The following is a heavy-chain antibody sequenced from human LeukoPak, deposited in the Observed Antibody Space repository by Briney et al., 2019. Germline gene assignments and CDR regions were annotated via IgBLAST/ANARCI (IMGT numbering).Heavy chain of an antibody. CDR2: IKQDGSEK. D-gene: IGHD5-24*01. V-gene: IGHV3-7*01. CDR3: ATKDGYNFDF. CDR1: GFTFSSYW. Sequence: PGGSLRLSCVASGFTFSSYWMHWVRQAPGKGLEWVANIKQDGSEKYYVDSVKGRFTISRDNVKNSLFLEMNSLRAEDTAVYYCATKDGYNFDFWGQGTLVTVSS. J-gene: IGHJ4*02.